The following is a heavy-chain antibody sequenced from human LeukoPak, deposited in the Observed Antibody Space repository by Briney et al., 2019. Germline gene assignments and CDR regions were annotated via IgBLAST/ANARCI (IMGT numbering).Heavy chain of an antibody. J-gene: IGHJ4*02. D-gene: IGHD3-22*01. CDR2: IKKDGSEK. CDR1: GFTFSSYW. Sequence: PGGSLRLSCAASGFTFSSYWMSWVRQAPGKGLEWVANIKKDGSEKYYVDSVKGRFTISRDNAKNSLYLQMNSLRAEDTAVYYCARDLYRIVVVPHYFDYWGQGALGTVSS. V-gene: IGHV3-7*01. CDR3: ARDLYRIVVVPHYFDY.